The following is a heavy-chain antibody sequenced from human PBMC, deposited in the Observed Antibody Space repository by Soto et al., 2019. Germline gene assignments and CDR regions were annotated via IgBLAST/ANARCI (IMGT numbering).Heavy chain of an antibody. CDR3: ASGPYYYDSSGYYPFDY. CDR1: GGSFSGYY. Sequence: SETLSLTCAGYGGSFSGYYWSWIRQPPGKGLEWIGEINHSGSTNYNPSLKSRVTISVDTSKNQFSLKLSSVTAADTAVYYCASGPYYYDSSGYYPFDYWGQGTLVTVSS. D-gene: IGHD3-22*01. V-gene: IGHV4-34*01. CDR2: INHSGST. J-gene: IGHJ4*02.